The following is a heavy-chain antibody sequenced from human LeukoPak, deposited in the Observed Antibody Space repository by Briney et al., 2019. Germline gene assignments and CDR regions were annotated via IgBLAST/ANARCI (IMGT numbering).Heavy chain of an antibody. CDR3: ARLVGRGERQQLMDY. CDR1: GGSIGGSTYY. J-gene: IGHJ4*02. D-gene: IGHD6-13*01. CDR2: VYSTGST. V-gene: IGHV4-39*01. Sequence: PSETLSLTCNVSGGSIGGSTYYWGWIRQPPGKGLEWIGNVYSTGSTYYNPSLKSRPTISVDTSTNQFSLNVNSVTAADTAVYYCARLVGRGERQQLMDYWGRGTLVTVSS.